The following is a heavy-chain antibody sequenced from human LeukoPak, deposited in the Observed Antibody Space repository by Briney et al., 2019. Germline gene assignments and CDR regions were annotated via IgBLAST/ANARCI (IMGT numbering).Heavy chain of an antibody. J-gene: IGHJ6*03. CDR2: INHSGST. V-gene: IGHV4-34*01. CDR3: ARGKDYYDSSGYYYRHYYYYMDV. CDR1: GGSFSGYY. Sequence: PSQTLSLTCAVYGGSFSGYYWSWIRQPPGKGLEWIGEINHSGSTNYNPSLKSRVTISVDTSKNQFSLKLSSVTAAGTAVYFCARGKDYYDSSGYYYRHYYYYMDVWGKGTTVTVSS. D-gene: IGHD3-22*01.